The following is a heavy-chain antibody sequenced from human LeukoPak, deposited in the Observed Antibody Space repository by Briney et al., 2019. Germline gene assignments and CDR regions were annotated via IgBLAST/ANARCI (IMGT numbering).Heavy chain of an antibody. CDR1: GGSISSYY. V-gene: IGHV4-59*01. CDR3: ARCSGSYLWFDP. D-gene: IGHD3-10*02. Sequence: PSETLSLTCTVSGGSISSYYWSWIRQPPGKGLEWIGYIYYSGSSNYNPSLKSRVTISVDTSKNQFSLKLSSVTAADTAVYYCARCSGSYLWFDPWGQGTLVTVSS. CDR2: IYYSGSS. J-gene: IGHJ5*02.